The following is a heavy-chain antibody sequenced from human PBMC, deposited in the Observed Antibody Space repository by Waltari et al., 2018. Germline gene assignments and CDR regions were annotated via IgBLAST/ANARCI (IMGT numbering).Heavy chain of an antibody. J-gene: IGHJ6*03. CDR2: ISYDGSNK. D-gene: IGHD6-19*01. CDR1: GFTFSSYA. Sequence: QVQLVESGGGVVQPGRSLRLSCAAPGFTFSSYAMHWVRQAPGKGLEWVAVISYDGSNKYYADSVKGRFTISRDNSKNTLYLQMNSLRAEDTAVYYCARGAGTEYYYYMDVWGKGTTVTVSS. CDR3: ARGAGTEYYYYMDV. V-gene: IGHV3-30-3*01.